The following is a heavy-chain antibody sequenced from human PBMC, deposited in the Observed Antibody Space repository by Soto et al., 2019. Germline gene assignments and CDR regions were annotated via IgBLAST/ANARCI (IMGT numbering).Heavy chain of an antibody. CDR3: ASDFRTRGWFRQAGDFAMDV. D-gene: IGHD6-19*01. J-gene: IGHJ6*02. V-gene: IGHV1-2*02. CDR2: IHPNTGGT. Sequence: ASVKVSCKASGYPYTNSYMHWVRQAPGQGLEWMGWIHPNTGGTNYAQKFQGRVTMTRDTSVSTVYMELNRLTSDDTAIYFCASDFRTRGWFRQAGDFAMDVWGQGTTVTVSS. CDR1: GYPYTNSY.